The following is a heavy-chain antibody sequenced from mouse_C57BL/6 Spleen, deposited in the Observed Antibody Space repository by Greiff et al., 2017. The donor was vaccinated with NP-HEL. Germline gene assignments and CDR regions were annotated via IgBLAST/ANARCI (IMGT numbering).Heavy chain of an antibody. CDR1: GYTFTGYW. CDR2: ILPGSGST. CDR3: ARTRPNYYGSSYGYFDY. Sequence: QVQLQQSGAELMKPGASVKLSCKATGYTFTGYWIEWVKQRPGHGLEWIGEILPGSGSTNYNEKFKGKATFTADTSSNTAYMQLSSLTTEDSAIYYCARTRPNYYGSSYGYFDYWGQGTTLTVSS. J-gene: IGHJ2*01. D-gene: IGHD1-1*01. V-gene: IGHV1-9*01.